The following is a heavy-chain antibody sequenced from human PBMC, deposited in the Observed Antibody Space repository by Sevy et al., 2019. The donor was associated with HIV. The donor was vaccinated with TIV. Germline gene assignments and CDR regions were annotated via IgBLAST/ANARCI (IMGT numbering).Heavy chain of an antibody. Sequence: GGSLRLSCAASGFTFSSFGMHWVRQAPGEGLEWVAIISHDGSNKIYADSVKGRFTISRDNSKNTLYLQMDSLRADDTAVYYCAKQGGYCSNGVCYRAFDYWGQGTLVTVSS. J-gene: IGHJ4*02. CDR3: AKQGGYCSNGVCYRAFDY. V-gene: IGHV3-30*18. CDR1: GFTFSSFG. CDR2: ISHDGSNK. D-gene: IGHD2-8*01.